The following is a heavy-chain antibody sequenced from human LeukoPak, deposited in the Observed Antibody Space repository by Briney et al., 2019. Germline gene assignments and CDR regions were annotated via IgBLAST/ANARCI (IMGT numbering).Heavy chain of an antibody. D-gene: IGHD2-2*01. Sequence: SQTLSLTCTVSGGSISSGDYYWSWIRQPPGKGLEWIGYIYYSGTTYYTPSLKSRVTIAVDTSKNQFSLKLSSVTAADTAVYYCARGGAIVVVPAASYFDYWGQGTLVTVPS. CDR2: IYYSGTT. V-gene: IGHV4-30-4*08. J-gene: IGHJ4*02. CDR1: GGSISSGDYY. CDR3: ARGGAIVVVPAASYFDY.